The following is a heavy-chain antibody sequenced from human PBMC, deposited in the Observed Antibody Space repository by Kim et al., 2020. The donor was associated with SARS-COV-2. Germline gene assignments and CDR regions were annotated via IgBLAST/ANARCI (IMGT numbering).Heavy chain of an antibody. CDR3: ARTHVAGVDY. CDR2: TA. D-gene: IGHD6-19*01. Sequence: TANYAQKFQGRVTITADESTSTAYMELSSLRSEDTAVYYCARTHVAGVDYWGQGTLVTVSS. V-gene: IGHV1-69*01. J-gene: IGHJ4*02.